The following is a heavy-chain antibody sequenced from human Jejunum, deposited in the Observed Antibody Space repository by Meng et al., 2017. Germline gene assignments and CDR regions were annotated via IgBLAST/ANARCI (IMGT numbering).Heavy chain of an antibody. CDR2: IYHSGST. J-gene: IGHJ2*01. D-gene: IGHD3-22*01. CDR3: AGDSKKFYYDSSGRWYFDL. CDR1: GGFITTTAYY. V-gene: IGHV4-39*07. Sequence: SETLSLTCTVSGGFITTTAYYWGWVRQPPGKGLEWIGSIYHSGSTSDNPSLTSRVTISVDTSKNQFSLRLSSVTAADTAVYYCAGDSKKFYYDSSGRWYFDLWGRGSRVTVSS.